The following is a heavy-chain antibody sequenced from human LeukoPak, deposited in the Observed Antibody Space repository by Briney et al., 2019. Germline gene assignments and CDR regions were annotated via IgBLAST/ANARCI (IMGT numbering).Heavy chain of an antibody. D-gene: IGHD2-15*01. CDR1: GFTFSTYG. J-gene: IGHJ5*02. CDR2: IWSDGSNK. V-gene: IGHV3-30*02. CDR3: ARERAPALSNNHLVVVAASNWFDP. Sequence: GGSLRLSCAASGFTFSTYGMHWVRQAPGKGLEWVAFIWSDGSNKYYADSVKGRYTISRDNSKNTLYLQMNSLRPEDTAVYYCARERAPALSNNHLVVVAASNWFDPWGQGTLVTVSS.